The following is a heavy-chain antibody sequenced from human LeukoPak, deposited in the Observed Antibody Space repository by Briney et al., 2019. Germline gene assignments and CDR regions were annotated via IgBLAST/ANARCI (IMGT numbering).Heavy chain of an antibody. V-gene: IGHV4-59*01. CDR3: AGDRDGDYLPNWYFDL. D-gene: IGHD4-17*01. Sequence: LETLCLTCTLSRGSTRIYNWSSIPETPQGRDWRVWYIYYSGSTNYNTSLSSRVTISVDTSKNQFSLKLSSVTAADTAVYYCAGDRDGDYLPNWYFDLWGRGTLVTVSS. CDR1: RGSTRIYN. CDR2: IYYSGST. J-gene: IGHJ2*01.